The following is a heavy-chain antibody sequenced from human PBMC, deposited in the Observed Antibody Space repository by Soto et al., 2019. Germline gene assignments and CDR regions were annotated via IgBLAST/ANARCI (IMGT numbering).Heavy chain of an antibody. J-gene: IGHJ6*03. V-gene: IGHV1-8*01. CDR1: GYTFTSYY. Sequence: ASVKVSCKASGYTFTSYYINWVRQATGQGLEWMGWMNPNSGNTGYAQKFQGRVTMTRNTSISTAYMELSSLRSEDTAVYYCARVFRSRVHTLYYYYYYYMDVWGKGTTVTVSS. CDR2: MNPNSGNT. D-gene: IGHD6-13*01. CDR3: ARVFRSRVHTLYYYYYYYMDV.